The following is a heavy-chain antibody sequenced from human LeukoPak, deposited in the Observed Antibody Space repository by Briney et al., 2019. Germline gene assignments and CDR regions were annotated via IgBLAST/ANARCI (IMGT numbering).Heavy chain of an antibody. J-gene: IGHJ3*02. CDR1: GYTFTSYG. CDR3: ATTPTGTTGDAFDI. V-gene: IGHV1-18*01. Sequence: GASVKVSCKASGYTFTSYGISWVRQAPGQGLEWMGWISAYNGNTNYAQKLQGRVTMTTDTSTSTAYMELRSLRSDDTAVYYCATTPTGTTGDAFDIWGQGTMVTVSS. D-gene: IGHD1-1*01. CDR2: ISAYNGNT.